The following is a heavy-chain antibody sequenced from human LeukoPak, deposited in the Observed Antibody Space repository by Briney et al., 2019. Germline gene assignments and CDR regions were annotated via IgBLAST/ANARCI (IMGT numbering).Heavy chain of an antibody. Sequence: PGGSLRLSCAASGYTFSSYSMNWVRQAPGKGLDWVSYISSTSSTIYYADSVKGRFTISRDNAENSVYLQMSSLRAEDTAVYYCARKGSGYSYGYPYWGQGTLVTVSS. CDR1: GYTFSSYS. D-gene: IGHD5-18*01. CDR3: ARKGSGYSYGYPY. V-gene: IGHV3-48*01. CDR2: ISSTSSTI. J-gene: IGHJ4*02.